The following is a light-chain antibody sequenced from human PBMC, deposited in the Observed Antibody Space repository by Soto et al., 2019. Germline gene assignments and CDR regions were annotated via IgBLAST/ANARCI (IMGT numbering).Light chain of an antibody. CDR3: EAWDDSLNGYV. Sequence: QSVLTQSPSASGTPGQRVTISCSGSSSNIGSNTINWYQQLPGTAPKLLIYSNNQRPSGVPDRFSGSKSGTSASLAISGLQSEDEADYYCEAWDDSLNGYVFGTGTKVTVL. V-gene: IGLV1-44*01. CDR2: SNN. CDR1: SSNIGSNT. J-gene: IGLJ1*01.